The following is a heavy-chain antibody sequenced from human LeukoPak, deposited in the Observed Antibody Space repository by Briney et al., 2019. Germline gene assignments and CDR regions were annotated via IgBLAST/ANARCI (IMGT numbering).Heavy chain of an antibody. D-gene: IGHD3-10*01. CDR2: IKSKTDGGTK. J-gene: IGHJ4*02. V-gene: IGHV3-15*01. Sequence: GGSLRLSCAASGFTFSNAWMSWVRQAPGKGLEWVGRIKSKTDGGTKDYAAPVKGRFTISRDDSKNTLYLQMNSLKTEDTAVYYCTTVDGSGSYYNTGSYWGQGTLVTVSS. CDR1: GFTFSNAW. CDR3: TTVDGSGSYYNTGSY.